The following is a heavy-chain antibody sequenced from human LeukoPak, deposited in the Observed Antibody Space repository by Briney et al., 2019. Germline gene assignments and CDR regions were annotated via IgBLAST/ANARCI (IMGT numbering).Heavy chain of an antibody. CDR2: ISAYNRDT. Sequence: ASVKVSCKASGYTFTNYGITWVRQAPGQGLEWMGWISAYNRDTNYAQRFQGRITMTTDTSTTTAYMELRSLRSDDTAVYYCATLGDVLRLFPLISLDGMDVWGQGTTVTVSS. CDR3: ATLGDVLRLFPLISLDGMDV. J-gene: IGHJ6*02. D-gene: IGHD3-3*01. V-gene: IGHV1-18*01. CDR1: GYTFTNYG.